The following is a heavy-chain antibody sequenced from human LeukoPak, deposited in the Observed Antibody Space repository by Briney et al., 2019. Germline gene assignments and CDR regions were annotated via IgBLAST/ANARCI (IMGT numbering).Heavy chain of an antibody. CDR2: ISAYNGNT. CDR1: GYTFTSYG. J-gene: IGHJ4*02. Sequence: ASVKVSCKASGYTFTSYGISWVRQAPGQGLEWMGWISAYNGNTNYAQKLQGRVTITTDESTSTAYMELSSLRSEDTAVYYCARGRGRYSYGLSYFDYWGQGTLVTVSS. CDR3: ARGRGRYSYGLSYFDY. D-gene: IGHD5-18*01. V-gene: IGHV1-18*01.